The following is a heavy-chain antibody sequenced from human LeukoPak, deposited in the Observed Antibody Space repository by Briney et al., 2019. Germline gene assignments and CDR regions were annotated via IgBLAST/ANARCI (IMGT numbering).Heavy chain of an antibody. CDR3: ARARRLPGYSSSQPYYFDY. D-gene: IGHD6-13*01. J-gene: IGHJ4*02. Sequence: SQTLSLTCAISGDSVSRNTAGWNWIRQSPSRGLEWLGRTYYRSKWYSDFAPSVRSRITINPDTSKNQFSLQLNSVTPEDTAVYYCARARRLPGYSSSQPYYFDYWGQGTLVTVSS. CDR1: GDSVSRNTAG. CDR2: TYYRSKWYS. V-gene: IGHV6-1*01.